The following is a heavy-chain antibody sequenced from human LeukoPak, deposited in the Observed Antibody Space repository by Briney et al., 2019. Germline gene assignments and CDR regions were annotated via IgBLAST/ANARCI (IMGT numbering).Heavy chain of an antibody. J-gene: IGHJ4*02. V-gene: IGHV4-61*02. CDR3: AAAMVRGVFDY. D-gene: IGHD3-10*01. CDR1: GASISGGSYY. Sequence: SETLSLTCTVSGASISGGSYYWSWIRQPAGKGLEWIGRIYTTGSTNYNPSLKSRVTISVDTSKNQFSLKLSSVTAADTAVYYCAAAMVRGVFDYWGQGTLVTVSS. CDR2: IYTTGST.